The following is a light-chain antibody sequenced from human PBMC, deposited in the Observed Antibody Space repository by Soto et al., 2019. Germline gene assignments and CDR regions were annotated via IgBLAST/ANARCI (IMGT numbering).Light chain of an antibody. Sequence: QSALTQPASVSGSPGQSITISCTGTSSDVGNYDYVSWYQQYPGKAPKLMIYAVSRRPSGVSNRFSGSKSGNTASLTISGLHADYEADYYFPSYTPSSTYVFGTGTKVTVL. CDR2: AVS. CDR1: SSDVGNYDY. CDR3: PSYTPSSTYV. J-gene: IGLJ1*01. V-gene: IGLV2-14*03.